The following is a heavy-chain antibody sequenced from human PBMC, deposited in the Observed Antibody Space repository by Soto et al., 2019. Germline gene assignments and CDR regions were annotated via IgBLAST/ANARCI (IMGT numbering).Heavy chain of an antibody. CDR1: GDTFSSYI. Sequence: QVQLVQSGAEVKKPGSSVRVSCRSSGDTFSSYIVNWLRLAPGRGLEWMGRVIPVLTTTDYAQNFRGRVTIRADRSTITVYLDLSSLRSDDTAVYYCARRRYCGYDCYHKHYYGMDVWGQGSLVTVAS. J-gene: IGHJ6*02. CDR2: VIPVLTTT. CDR3: ARRRYCGYDCYHKHYYGMDV. V-gene: IGHV1-69*08. D-gene: IGHD2-21*02.